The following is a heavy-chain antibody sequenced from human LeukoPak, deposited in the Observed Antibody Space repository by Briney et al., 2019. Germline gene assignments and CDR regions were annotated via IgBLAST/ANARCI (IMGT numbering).Heavy chain of an antibody. V-gene: IGHV3-74*01. CDR2: INSDGSDM. Sequence: GGSLRLSCTGSGFTFSGYWMHWVRQAPGQGLVWVSRINSDGSDMSYADSVKGRFTISRDNAKNTVYLQMNSLRVEDTAVYYCARDSRWYNGRYYDEGIDYGGQGTLVTVSA. CDR3: ARDSRWYNGRYYDEGIDY. CDR1: GFTFSGYW. J-gene: IGHJ4*02. D-gene: IGHD1-26*01.